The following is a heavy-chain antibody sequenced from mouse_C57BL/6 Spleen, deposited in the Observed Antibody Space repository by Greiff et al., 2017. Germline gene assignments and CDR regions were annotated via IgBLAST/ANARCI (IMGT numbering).Heavy chain of an antibody. V-gene: IGHV1-69*01. J-gene: IGHJ2*01. CDR1: GYTFTSYW. CDR2: IDPSDSYT. CDR3: ARLFLYYFDY. Sequence: QVQLQQPGAELVMPGASVKMSCKASGYTFTSYWMHWVQQRPGQGLEWIGEIDPSDSYTNYNQKFKGKSTLTVDKSSSTAYMQLSSLTSEDSAVYYCARLFLYYFDYWGQGTTLTVAS.